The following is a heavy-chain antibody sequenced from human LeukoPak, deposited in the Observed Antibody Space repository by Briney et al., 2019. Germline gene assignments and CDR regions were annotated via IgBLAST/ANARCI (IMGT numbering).Heavy chain of an antibody. J-gene: IGHJ6*03. Sequence: GGSLRLSCAASGFTFSSYGMHWVRQAPGKGLECVAVIWYDGSNQYYADCVKGRFTISRDNSKNTLWLQMNSLRDEDTAVYYCAKGGLGGSGWAEDYYYYMDAWGKGITVTVSS. D-gene: IGHD6-19*01. CDR3: AKGGLGGSGWAEDYYYYMDA. CDR1: GFTFSSYG. CDR2: IWYDGSNQ. V-gene: IGHV3-33*03.